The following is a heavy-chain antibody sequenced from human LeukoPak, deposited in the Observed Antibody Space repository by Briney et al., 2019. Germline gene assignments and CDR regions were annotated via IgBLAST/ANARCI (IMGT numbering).Heavy chain of an antibody. J-gene: IGHJ4*02. Sequence: GGSLRLSCGASGFIFSSYEMNWVRQAPGKGLEWVSYISGSGGAIHYADPVKGRFTISRDNAKKSVYLQMNSLRVEDTAVYYCAKGGSSWSDFDYWGQGTLVTVSS. D-gene: IGHD6-13*01. CDR3: AKGGSSWSDFDY. CDR1: GFIFSSYE. V-gene: IGHV3-48*03. CDR2: ISGSGGAI.